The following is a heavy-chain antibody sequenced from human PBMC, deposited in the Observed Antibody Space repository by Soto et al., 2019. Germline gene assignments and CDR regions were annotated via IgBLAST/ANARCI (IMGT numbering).Heavy chain of an antibody. Sequence: EVQLVESGGGLVKPGGSLRLSCAASGFTFSSYSMNWVRQAPGKGLEWVSSISSSSSYIYYADSVKGRFTISRDNAKNSLYLQMNSLRAEDTAVYYCARDPYYYDSSGYPGGFDYWGQGTLVTVSS. CDR3: ARDPYYYDSSGYPGGFDY. V-gene: IGHV3-21*01. CDR2: ISSSSSYI. CDR1: GFTFSSYS. D-gene: IGHD3-22*01. J-gene: IGHJ4*02.